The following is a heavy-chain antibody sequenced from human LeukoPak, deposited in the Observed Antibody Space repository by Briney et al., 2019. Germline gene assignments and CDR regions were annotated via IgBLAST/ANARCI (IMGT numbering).Heavy chain of an antibody. CDR2: ISCSGST. J-gene: IGHJ4*02. V-gene: IGHV4-31*03. D-gene: IGHD2-21*02. Sequence: SETLSLTCTVSGGSISSGGYYWSRIRQHPGKGLECIGYISCSGSTYYNPSLKGRVTISVDTSKSRFSLRLSSVTAADTAVYYCARGSGGDSSYWGQGSLVTVSS. CDR3: ARGSGGDSSY. CDR1: GGSISSGGYY.